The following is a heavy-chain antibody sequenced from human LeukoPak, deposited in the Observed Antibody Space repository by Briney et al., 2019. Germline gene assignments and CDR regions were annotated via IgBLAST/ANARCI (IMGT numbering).Heavy chain of an antibody. CDR2: INRVSVTI. V-gene: IGHV3-48*01. D-gene: IGHD1-26*01. CDR3: ARDQLLLGYSGSYPIDY. CDR1: GFTLSSYS. J-gene: IGHJ4*02. Sequence: PGGSLRLSCAVSGFTLSSYSMNWVRQARGEGVEWVLYINRVSVTIYYADSVKGRFTTSRDNTKNSLYLLMNSLRAEDTAVYYCARDQLLLGYSGSYPIDYWGQGTLVTVSS.